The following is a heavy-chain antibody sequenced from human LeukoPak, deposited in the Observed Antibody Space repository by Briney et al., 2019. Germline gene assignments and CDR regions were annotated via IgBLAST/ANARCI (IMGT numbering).Heavy chain of an antibody. CDR3: ARDQRPLSSGWYGSYFDY. D-gene: IGHD6-19*01. Sequence: ASVKVSCKASGYTFTGYYMHWVRQAPGQGLEWMGWINPNSGGTNYAQKFQGRVTMTRDTSISTAYMELSRLRSDDTAVYYCARDQRPLSSGWYGSYFDYWGQGTPVTVSS. CDR1: GYTFTGYY. J-gene: IGHJ4*02. CDR2: INPNSGGT. V-gene: IGHV1-2*02.